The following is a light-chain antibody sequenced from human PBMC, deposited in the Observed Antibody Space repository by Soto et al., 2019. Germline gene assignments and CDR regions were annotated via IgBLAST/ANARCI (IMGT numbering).Light chain of an antibody. Sequence: EIVMTQSPGTLSLSPGERATISCRASQVIGSRYLAWYHQKSGQAPRLLIYGASSRATGIPDRFSGSGSGTDFTLTISRLEPEDFVVYYCQQFGSSIPHTFGQGTNLEIK. V-gene: IGKV3-20*01. CDR2: GAS. CDR3: QQFGSSIPHT. CDR1: QVIGSRY. J-gene: IGKJ2*01.